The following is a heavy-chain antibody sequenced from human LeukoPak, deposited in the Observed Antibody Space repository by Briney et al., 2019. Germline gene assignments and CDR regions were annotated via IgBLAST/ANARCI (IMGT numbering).Heavy chain of an antibody. CDR3: ARRTSNSYFDY. J-gene: IGHJ4*02. D-gene: IGHD4-11*01. CDR2: ISGSGTTI. CDR1: GFTFSDYY. Sequence: GGSLRLSCAASGFTFSDYYMSWIRQAPGKGLEWVSYISGSGTTIYSADSLKGRFTISRDNAKNSLYLQMNSLRAEDTAVYYCARRTSNSYFDYWGQGTLVTVSS. V-gene: IGHV3-11*01.